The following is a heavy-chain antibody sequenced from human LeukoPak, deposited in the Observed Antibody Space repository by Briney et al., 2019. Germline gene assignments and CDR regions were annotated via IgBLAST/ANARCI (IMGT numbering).Heavy chain of an antibody. J-gene: IGHJ6*03. D-gene: IGHD3-10*01. CDR3: ARMPAVYYYYYMDV. CDR2: FSYSGST. V-gene: IGHV4-59*11. Sequence: SETLSLTCTVSGGSITSHYWTWIRQPPGKELEWIAYFSYSGSTNYNPSLKSRVTISEDTSKNQFSLTLTSMTAADTAVYYCARMPAVYYYYYMDVWGKGTTVTVSS. CDR1: GGSITSHY.